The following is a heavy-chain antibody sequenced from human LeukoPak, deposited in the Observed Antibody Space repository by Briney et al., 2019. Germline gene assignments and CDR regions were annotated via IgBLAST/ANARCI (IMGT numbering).Heavy chain of an antibody. D-gene: IGHD3-22*01. J-gene: IGHJ4*02. CDR3: ASRSGYYNY. V-gene: IGHV4-39*07. CDR2: TNHSGST. Sequence: SETLSLTCSVSGGSISSRRYYWSWIRQPPGKGLEWIGETNHSGSTNYNPSLKSRVTISVDTSKNQFSLKLSSVTAADTAVYYCASRSGYYNYWGQGTLVTVSS. CDR1: GGSISSRRYY.